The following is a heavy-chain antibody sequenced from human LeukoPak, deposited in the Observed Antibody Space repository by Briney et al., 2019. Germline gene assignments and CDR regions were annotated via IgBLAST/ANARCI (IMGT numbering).Heavy chain of an antibody. Sequence: PSETLSLTCAVYGGSFSGYYWSWIRQPPGKGLEWIGEINHSGSTNYNPSLKSRVTISVDTSKNQFSLKLSSVTAADTAVYYCARALRYCSSTSCYTGAFDIWGQGTMVTVSS. CDR3: ARALRYCSSTSCYTGAFDI. V-gene: IGHV4-34*01. D-gene: IGHD2-2*02. CDR2: INHSGST. J-gene: IGHJ3*02. CDR1: GGSFSGYY.